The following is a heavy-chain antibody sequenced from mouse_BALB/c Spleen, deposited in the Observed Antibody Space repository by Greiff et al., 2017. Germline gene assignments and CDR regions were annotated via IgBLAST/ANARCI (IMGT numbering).Heavy chain of an antibody. J-gene: IGHJ2*01. CDR3: ARRGWEGMYYFDY. Sequence: EVKLMESGGGLVQPGGSRKLSCAASGFTFSSFGMHWVRQAPEKGLEWVAYISSGSSTIYYADTVKGRFTISRDNPKNTLFLQMTSLRSEDTAMYYCARRGWEGMYYFDYWGQGTTLTVSS. V-gene: IGHV5-17*02. CDR1: GFTFSSFG. D-gene: IGHD3-3*01. CDR2: ISSGSSTI.